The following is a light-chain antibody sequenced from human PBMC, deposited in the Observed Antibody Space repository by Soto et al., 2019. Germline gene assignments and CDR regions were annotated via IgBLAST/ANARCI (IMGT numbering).Light chain of an antibody. J-gene: IGLJ2*01. Sequence: QSALTQPRSVSGSPGQSVTISCTGTSSDVGGYNYVSWYQHHPGKAPKLIIHDVSERPSGVPDRFSGSKSANTASLTISGLQAEDEADYYCCSYSGVSAFVIFGGGTKLTVL. V-gene: IGLV2-11*01. CDR1: SSDVGGYNY. CDR2: DVS. CDR3: CSYSGVSAFVI.